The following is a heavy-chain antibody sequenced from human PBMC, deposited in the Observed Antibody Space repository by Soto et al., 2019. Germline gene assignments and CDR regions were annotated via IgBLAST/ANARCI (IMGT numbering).Heavy chain of an antibody. J-gene: IGHJ3*02. CDR2: ISYDGSNK. V-gene: IGHV3-30*18. Sequence: QVQLVESGGGVVQPGRSLRLSCAASGFTFSSYGMHWVRKAPGTGLEWVAVISYDGSNKYYADSVKGRFTISSDNSKNTVYMQMNSLRAEDTAVYYCAKDMVRYSYGSDAFDIWGQGTMVTVSS. CDR3: AKDMVRYSYGSDAFDI. CDR1: GFTFSSYG. D-gene: IGHD5-18*01.